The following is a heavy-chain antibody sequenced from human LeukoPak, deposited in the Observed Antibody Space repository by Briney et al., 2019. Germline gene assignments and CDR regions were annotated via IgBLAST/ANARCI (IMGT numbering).Heavy chain of an antibody. CDR3: ARGPAELLPFDY. CDR1: GGSFSGYY. Sequence: SETLSLTCAVYGGSFSGYYWSWIRQPPGKGLEWIGEINHSGSTNYNPSLKSRVTISVDTSKNQFSLKLSSVTAADTAVYYCARGPAELLPFDYWGQGTLVTVSS. J-gene: IGHJ4*02. D-gene: IGHD1-26*01. CDR2: INHSGST. V-gene: IGHV4-34*01.